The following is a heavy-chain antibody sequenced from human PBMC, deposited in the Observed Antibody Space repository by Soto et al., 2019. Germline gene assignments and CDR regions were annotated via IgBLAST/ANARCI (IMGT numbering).Heavy chain of an antibody. J-gene: IGHJ6*02. V-gene: IGHV3-66*01. CDR3: VRENYYYGMDV. CDR1: GFSFNIYA. Sequence: GGSLRLSCAASGFSFNIYAMNWVRQAPGKGLEWVSAINNAGNTFFADSVKGRFTISRDDSKNTLYLQMNSLRVEDTAMYYCVRENYYYGMDVWGQGTMVTVS. CDR2: INNAGNT.